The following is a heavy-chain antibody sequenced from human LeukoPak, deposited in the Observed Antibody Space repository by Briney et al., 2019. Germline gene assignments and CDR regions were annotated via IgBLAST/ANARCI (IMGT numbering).Heavy chain of an antibody. CDR1: GFTFNSYS. CDR3: ARDPGAFPYFFDC. J-gene: IGHJ4*02. Sequence: GGSLRLSCAASGFTFNSYSMDWARQTPGKGLECVSAISGDGVSPYYADSVRGRFTISRDNSKNTLYLQMNSLRVEDTAVYFCARDPGAFPYFFDCWGQGTLVTVSS. V-gene: IGHV3-23*01. D-gene: IGHD4/OR15-4a*01. CDR2: ISGDGVSP.